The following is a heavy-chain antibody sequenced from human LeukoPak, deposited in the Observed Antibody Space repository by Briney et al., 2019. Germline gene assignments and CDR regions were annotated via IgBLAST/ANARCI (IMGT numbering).Heavy chain of an antibody. CDR3: AREGTHDAFDI. V-gene: IGHV4-59*01. D-gene: IGHD1-14*01. J-gene: IGHJ3*02. Sequence: SETLSLTCTASGGSISSYYWSWIRQPPGKGLEWIGYIYYSGSTNYNPSLKSRVTISVNTSKNQFSLKLSSVTAADTAVYFCAREGTHDAFDIWGQGTMVTVSS. CDR1: GGSISSYY. CDR2: IYYSGST.